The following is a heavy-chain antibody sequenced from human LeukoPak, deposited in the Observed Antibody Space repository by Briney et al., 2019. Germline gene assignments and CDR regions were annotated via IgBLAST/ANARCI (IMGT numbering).Heavy chain of an antibody. CDR2: INPNSGGT. V-gene: IGHV1-2*02. CDR1: GYTFTGYY. Sequence: ASVKVSCKASGYTFTGYYMHWVRQAPGQGLEWMGWINPNSGGTNYAQKFQGRVTTTRDTSISTAYMELSRLRSDDTAVYYCARGNPSSRGRSFDYWGQGTLVTVSS. J-gene: IGHJ4*02. D-gene: IGHD6-6*01. CDR3: ARGNPSSRGRSFDY.